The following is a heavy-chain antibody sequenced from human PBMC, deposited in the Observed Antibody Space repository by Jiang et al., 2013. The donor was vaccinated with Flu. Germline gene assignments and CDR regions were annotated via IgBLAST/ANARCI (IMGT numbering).Heavy chain of an antibody. D-gene: IGHD3-22*01. CDR3: ARAYYFDSSGYFFDF. V-gene: IGHV2-5*01. J-gene: IGHJ4*02. Sequence: KPTQTLTPTCSLSGFSLSTPGVGVGWIRQPPGKALEWVAAIYWNDEKRYSPSLKSRVTIFKDTSKNQVVLTVTNMAPVDTATYFCARAYYFDSSGYFFDFWGQGALVTVSS. CDR1: GFSLSTPGVG. CDR2: IYWNDEK.